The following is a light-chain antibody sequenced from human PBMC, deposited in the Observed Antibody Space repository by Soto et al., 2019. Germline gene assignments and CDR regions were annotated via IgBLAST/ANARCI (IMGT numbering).Light chain of an antibody. J-gene: IGKJ2*01. V-gene: IGKV1-39*01. CDR3: QQTYRSPYI. CDR1: QNIVKY. Sequence: DIQLTQFPSSLSASVGDRVTITCRASQNIVKYVNWYQQQPGKAPTLIVYGTSNLQGGVPSRFAGGGSGTNFPLAISGLQPGDFATYYCQQTYRSPYIFGQGTNVEMK. CDR2: GTS.